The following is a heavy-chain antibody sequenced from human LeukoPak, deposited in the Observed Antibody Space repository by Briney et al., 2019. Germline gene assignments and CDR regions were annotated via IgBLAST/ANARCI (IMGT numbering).Heavy chain of an antibody. CDR1: GFTFSSYA. CDR3: AKDRSMYPLLLKGDY. CDR2: ISGSGGST. D-gene: IGHD3-22*01. J-gene: IGHJ4*02. Sequence: SGGSLRLSCAASGFTFSSYAMSWVRQAPGKGLEWVSAISGSGGSTYYADSVKGRFTISRDNSKNTLYLQMNSLRAEDTAVYYCAKDRSMYPLLLKGDYWGQGTLVTVSS. V-gene: IGHV3-23*01.